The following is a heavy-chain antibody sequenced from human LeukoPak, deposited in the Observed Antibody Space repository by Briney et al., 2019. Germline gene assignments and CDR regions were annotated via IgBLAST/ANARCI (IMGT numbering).Heavy chain of an antibody. CDR1: GFTFSYYG. CDR2: IWYDGSNK. CDR3: ARDYEYQRIQLWPHYFDY. V-gene: IGHV3-33*01. D-gene: IGHD5-18*01. Sequence: GGSLRLSCAASGFTFSYYGIHWVRQAPGKGLEWVAVIWYDGSNKYYADSVKGRFTISRDNSKNTLYLQMNSLRAEDTAVYYCARDYEYQRIQLWPHYFDYWGQGTLVTVSS. J-gene: IGHJ4*02.